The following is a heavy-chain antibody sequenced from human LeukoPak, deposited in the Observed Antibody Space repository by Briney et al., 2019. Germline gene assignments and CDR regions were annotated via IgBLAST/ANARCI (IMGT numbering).Heavy chain of an antibody. CDR2: IRGGGSAT. D-gene: IGHD6-19*01. J-gene: IGHJ4*02. V-gene: IGHV3-48*03. CDR3: ATWYSSGWYLGY. CDR1: GFPFSNYE. Sequence: PGGSLRLSCAASGFPFSNYEMNWVRQAPRKGLERGSYIRGGGSATYYADSVKGRFTVSRDNAKNSLYLQMNSLRAEDTAVYYCATWYSSGWYLGYWGQGTLVTVSS.